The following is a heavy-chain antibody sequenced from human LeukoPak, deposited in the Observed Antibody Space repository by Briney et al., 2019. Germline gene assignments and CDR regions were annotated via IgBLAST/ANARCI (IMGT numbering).Heavy chain of an antibody. V-gene: IGHV4-61*05. Sequence: PSETLSLTCTVSGGSISNSFYYWGWIRQPPGKGLEWIGYIYYSGSTNYNPSLKSRVTISVDTSKNQFSLKLSSVTAADTAVYYCARSSDTMIVVGFDPWGQGTLVTVSS. D-gene: IGHD3-22*01. J-gene: IGHJ5*02. CDR3: ARSSDTMIVVGFDP. CDR1: GGSISNSFYY. CDR2: IYYSGST.